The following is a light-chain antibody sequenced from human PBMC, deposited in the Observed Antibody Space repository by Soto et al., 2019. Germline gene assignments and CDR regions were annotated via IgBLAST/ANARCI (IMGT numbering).Light chain of an antibody. CDR1: SSDVGSYSL. V-gene: IGLV2-23*01. J-gene: IGLJ3*02. CDR3: CSYRSSVWV. CDR2: EGS. Sequence: QSALTQPASVSGSPGQSITISCTGTSSDVGSYSLVSWYQQHPGKVPKLIIYEGSKRPSGVSNRFSGSKSENTVSLVISGLQAEDEADYYCCSYRSSVWVFGGGTKVTVL.